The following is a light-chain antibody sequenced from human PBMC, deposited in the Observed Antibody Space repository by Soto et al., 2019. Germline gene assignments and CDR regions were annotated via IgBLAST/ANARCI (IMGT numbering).Light chain of an antibody. CDR2: GAS. J-gene: IGKJ1*01. CDR1: QSVSSSN. Sequence: EIVLTQSPGTLSLSPGERATLSCRASQSVSSSNLAWYQQKPGQAPRLLIYGASSRATGIPDRFSGSGSGTDFTRTISRLESEDFAGYYCQQYGSTPRTFGQGTKVEIK. CDR3: QQYGSTPRT. V-gene: IGKV3-20*01.